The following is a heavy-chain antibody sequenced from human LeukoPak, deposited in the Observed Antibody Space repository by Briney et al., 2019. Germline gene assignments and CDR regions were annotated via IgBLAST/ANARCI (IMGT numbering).Heavy chain of an antibody. J-gene: IGHJ4*02. CDR1: GFTFSSYA. D-gene: IGHD3-22*01. CDR3: ATSMIVVVTDY. Sequence: PGGSLRLSCAASGFTFSSYAMHWVRQAPGKGLEWVAVISYDGSNKYYADSVKGRFTISRDNSKNTLYLQMNSLRAEDTAVYYCATSMIVVVTDYWGQGTLVTVSS. V-gene: IGHV3-30-3*01. CDR2: ISYDGSNK.